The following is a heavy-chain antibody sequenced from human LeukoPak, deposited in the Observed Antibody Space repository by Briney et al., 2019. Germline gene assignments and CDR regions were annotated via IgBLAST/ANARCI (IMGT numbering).Heavy chain of an antibody. CDR3: AGGSGWYFDY. CDR2: IKQDGSDK. D-gene: IGHD6-19*01. V-gene: IGHV3-7*04. Sequence: GGSLRLSCAGSGFTFSTYWMSWVRQAAGKGLEWVANIKQDGSDKYYVDSVKGRFTISRDNAKNSLYLQMSSLRAEDTAVYYCAGGSGWYFDYWGQGTLVTVSS. CDR1: GFTFSTYW. J-gene: IGHJ4*02.